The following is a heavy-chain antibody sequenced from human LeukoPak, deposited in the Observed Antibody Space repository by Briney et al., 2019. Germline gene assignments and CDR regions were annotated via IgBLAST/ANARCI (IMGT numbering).Heavy chain of an antibody. Sequence: GGSLRLSCAASGFTFSSYAMSWVRQAPGKGLEWVSSISSSSSYIYYADSVKGRFTISRDNAKNSLYLQMNSLRAEDTAVYYCARVGSSWYSDYWGQGTLVTVSS. D-gene: IGHD6-13*01. CDR2: ISSSSSYI. CDR3: ARVGSSWYSDY. V-gene: IGHV3-21*01. CDR1: GFTFSSYA. J-gene: IGHJ4*02.